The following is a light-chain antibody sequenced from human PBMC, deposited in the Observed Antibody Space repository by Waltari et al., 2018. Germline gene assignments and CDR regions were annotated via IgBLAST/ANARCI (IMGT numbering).Light chain of an antibody. Sequence: QSALTQPASVSGSPGQSITISCIGTSSDVGIYNYVSWYQQHPGKAPKLLFYEVSNRPSGVSNRFSASKSGNTASLTISGLQAEDEAHYYCSSYTTTDTPVFGGGTKLTVL. CDR1: SSDVGIYNY. V-gene: IGLV2-14*01. CDR3: SSYTTTDTPV. CDR2: EVS. J-gene: IGLJ3*02.